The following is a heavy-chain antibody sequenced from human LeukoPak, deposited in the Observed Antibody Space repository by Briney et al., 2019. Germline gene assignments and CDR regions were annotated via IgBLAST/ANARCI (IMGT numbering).Heavy chain of an antibody. CDR3: AREIAVAGVDAFDI. CDR2: INTNTGNP. Sequence: ASVKVSCKASGYTFTSYAMNWVRQAPGQGLEWMGWINTNTGNPTYAQGFTGRFVFSLDTSVSTAYLQISSLKAEDTAVYYCAREIAVAGVDAFDIWGQGTMVTVSS. J-gene: IGHJ3*02. D-gene: IGHD6-19*01. CDR1: GYTFTSYA. V-gene: IGHV7-4-1*02.